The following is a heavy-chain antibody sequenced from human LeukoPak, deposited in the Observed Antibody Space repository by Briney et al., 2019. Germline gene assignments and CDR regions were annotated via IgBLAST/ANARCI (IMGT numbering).Heavy chain of an antibody. V-gene: IGHV5-51*01. D-gene: IGHD2-2*01. Sequence: GGALKISCKGSGYPFIRYWIGWARQLPGKGLEWMGIIYPGDSDNRYSPSFEGQVTISADKCVSTAYLQWSSLKASDTAMYYCARLNGYCSSTSCYGPIDYWGQGTLVTVSS. CDR3: ARLNGYCSSTSCYGPIDY. CDR1: GYPFIRYW. J-gene: IGHJ4*02. CDR2: IYPGDSDN.